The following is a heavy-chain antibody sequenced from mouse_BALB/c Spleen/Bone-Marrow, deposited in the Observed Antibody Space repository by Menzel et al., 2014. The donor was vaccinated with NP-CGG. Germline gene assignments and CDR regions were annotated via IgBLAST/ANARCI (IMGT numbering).Heavy chain of an antibody. CDR1: GFSLISYG. D-gene: IGHD2-4*01. CDR3: ARDLYYDYDVGAMDY. J-gene: IGHJ4*01. V-gene: IGHV2-9*02. Sequence: VKLVESGPGLEESSQSLSISCTVSGFSLISYGVHWIRQRPGKGLEWLGVIWPGGSTNYNSALMSRLSISKDNSKSQVFLKMNSLQSDDTAMYYCARDLYYDYDVGAMDYWGQGTSVTVPS. CDR2: IWPGGST.